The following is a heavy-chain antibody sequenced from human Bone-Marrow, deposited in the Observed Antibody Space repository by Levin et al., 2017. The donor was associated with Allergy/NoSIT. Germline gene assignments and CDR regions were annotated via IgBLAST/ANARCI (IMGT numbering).Heavy chain of an antibody. J-gene: IGHJ4*02. CDR3: TTVWLWPTWPYNY. CDR2: IKTKTDGGTT. CDR1: GFTFSNAW. V-gene: IGHV3-15*01. D-gene: IGHD5-12*01. Sequence: GESLKICCVASGFTFSNAWMSWVRQAPGKGLEWVGRIKTKTDGGTTDYAAPVKGRFTISRDDSKNTLYLQMNSLKTEDTAVYYCTTVWLWPTWPYNYWGQGTLVTVSS.